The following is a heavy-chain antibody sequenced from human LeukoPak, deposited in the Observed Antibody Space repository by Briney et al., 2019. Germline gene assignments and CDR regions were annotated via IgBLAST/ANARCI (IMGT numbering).Heavy chain of an antibody. CDR2: IWSDGTNK. J-gene: IGHJ6*03. CDR1: GFMFTHHG. V-gene: IGHV3-33*06. CDR3: AKDNTWHSGSLLTMDV. D-gene: IGHD2-15*01. Sequence: GESLRLSCAASGFMFTHHGMHWVRQAPGKGLEWVAVIWSDGTNKFYSDSVKGRFAISRDNSKNTLYLQMNSLRVEDTAVFYCAKDNTWHSGSLLTMDVWGKGTTVTVSS.